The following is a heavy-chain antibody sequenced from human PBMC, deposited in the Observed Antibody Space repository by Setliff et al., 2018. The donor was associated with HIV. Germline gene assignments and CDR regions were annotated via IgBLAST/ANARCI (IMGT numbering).Heavy chain of an antibody. CDR2: LSHVGGT. CDR3: ARQLTTLDYFDY. V-gene: IGHV4-38-2*01. J-gene: IGHJ4*02. D-gene: IGHD4-17*01. Sequence: LRLTCAVSGYFISSGYYWGWIRQPPGKGLEWIGSLSHVGGTYYNPSLKSRVTISIDTSMNQFSLRLTSVTAADTAVYYCARQLTTLDYFDYWGQGTLVTVSS. CDR1: GYFISSGYY.